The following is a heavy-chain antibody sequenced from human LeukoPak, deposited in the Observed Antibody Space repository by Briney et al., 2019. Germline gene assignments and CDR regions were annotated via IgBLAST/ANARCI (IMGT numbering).Heavy chain of an antibody. CDR1: GYTFTSYD. J-gene: IGHJ4*02. CDR2: MNPNSGNT. Sequence: ASVKVSCKASGYTFTSYDINWVRQATGQGLEWMGWMNPNSGNTGYAQKFQGRVTMTRNTSISTAYMELSSLRSEDTAVYYCAKDRGVSSSWYSGSPDYWGQGTLVTVSS. V-gene: IGHV1-8*01. D-gene: IGHD6-13*01. CDR3: AKDRGVSSSWYSGSPDY.